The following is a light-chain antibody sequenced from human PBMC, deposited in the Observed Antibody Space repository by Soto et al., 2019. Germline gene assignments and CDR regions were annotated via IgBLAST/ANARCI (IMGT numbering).Light chain of an antibody. Sequence: DIQMTQSPSSLSASVGDRVTITCQASQDITNFLNWYQHKPGRAPKLLIYAASTLQSGVPSRFSGSESGTDFAFTISSLQPEDITTYYCQQYDILLTFGQGTRLEIK. CDR3: QQYDILLT. V-gene: IGKV1-33*01. J-gene: IGKJ5*01. CDR1: QDITNF. CDR2: AAS.